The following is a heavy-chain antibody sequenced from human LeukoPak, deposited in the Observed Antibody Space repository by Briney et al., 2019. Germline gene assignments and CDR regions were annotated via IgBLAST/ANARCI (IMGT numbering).Heavy chain of an antibody. Sequence: GGSLRLSCAASGFTFSSYAVSWVRQAPGKGLEWVSAISGSGGSTYYADSVKGRFTISRDNSKNTLYLQMNSLRAEDTAVYYCARARYSSGWHLEIEYFFDYWGQGTLVTVSS. CDR2: ISGSGGST. CDR3: ARARYSSGWHLEIEYFFDY. J-gene: IGHJ4*02. V-gene: IGHV3-23*01. CDR1: GFTFSSYA. D-gene: IGHD6-19*01.